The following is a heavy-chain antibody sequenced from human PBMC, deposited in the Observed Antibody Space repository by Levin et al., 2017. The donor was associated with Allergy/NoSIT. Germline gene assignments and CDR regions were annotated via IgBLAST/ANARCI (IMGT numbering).Heavy chain of an antibody. CDR2: IFYSGST. J-gene: IGHJ6*03. D-gene: IGHD2-2*01. V-gene: IGHV4-39*01. CDR3: ARQGRDIVVVPTAGRYYYMDV. CDR1: GGSISSSSYY. Sequence: SETLSLTCTVSGGSISSSSYYWGWIRQPPGKGLEWIGSIFYSGSTHYNPSLKSRVTISVETSKNQFSLKLSSVTAADTAVYYCARQGRDIVVVPTAGRYYYMDVWGKGTTVTVSS.